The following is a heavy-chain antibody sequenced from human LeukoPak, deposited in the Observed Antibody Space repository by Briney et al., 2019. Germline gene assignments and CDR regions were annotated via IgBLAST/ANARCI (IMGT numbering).Heavy chain of an antibody. CDR3: TRMTTGHDY. J-gene: IGHJ4*02. D-gene: IGHD4-17*01. Sequence: SKTLSLTCAVSGVSFDDYYWTWVRQTPGKGLEWIGEINHSGYTNDSPSLKSRVTLSIDTSRKQFSLNLRSVTVADAGIYYCTRMTTGHDYWGQGTLVTVSS. V-gene: IGHV4-34*01. CDR1: GVSFDDYY. CDR2: INHSGYT.